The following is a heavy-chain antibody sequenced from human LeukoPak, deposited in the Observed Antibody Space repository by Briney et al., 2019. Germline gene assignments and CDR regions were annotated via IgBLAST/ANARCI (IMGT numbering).Heavy chain of an antibody. CDR1: GITFGNNW. J-gene: IGHJ5*02. V-gene: IGHV3-74*01. CDR2: INSDGGGA. Sequence: GGSLRLSCAASGITFGNNWMHWVRQGPGKGLVWTSRINSDGGGAIYADSVKGRFTVSRDNAKNTLYLQMNSLRAEDTAVYYCARDVPHNWFDTWGQGTLVTVSS. CDR3: ARDVPHNWFDT.